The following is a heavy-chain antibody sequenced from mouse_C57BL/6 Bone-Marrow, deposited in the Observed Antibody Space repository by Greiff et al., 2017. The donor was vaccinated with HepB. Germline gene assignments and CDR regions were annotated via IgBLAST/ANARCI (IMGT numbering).Heavy chain of an antibody. CDR3: ARDPLYDGYYGYFDV. CDR1: GFTFSSYA. J-gene: IGHJ1*03. CDR2: ISEGGNYT. Sequence: EVQVVESGGGLVKPGGSLKLSCAASGFTFSSYAMSWVRQTPEKRLEWVATISEGGNYTYSPDNVKVRFTISRDNSKNNLYLQMSHLKSEDTAMYYCARDPLYDGYYGYFDVWGTGTTVTVSS. D-gene: IGHD2-3*01. V-gene: IGHV5-4*01.